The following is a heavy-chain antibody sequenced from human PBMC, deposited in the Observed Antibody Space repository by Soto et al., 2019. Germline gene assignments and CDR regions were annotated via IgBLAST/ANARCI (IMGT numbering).Heavy chain of an antibody. Sequence: QVQLQQWGAGPLRPLETLSLTCGVSGGSFSGYYWAWIRQSRGKGLEWIGEINDRGSINYNPSLKSRVSISVDTSKNHYSLNLRSVTAADTAVYYCARESHDILTGPPWVWYFDLWGRGTLVNVSS. V-gene: IGHV4-34*01. CDR2: INDRGSI. CDR3: ARESHDILTGPPWVWYFDL. D-gene: IGHD3-9*01. J-gene: IGHJ2*01. CDR1: GGSFSGYY.